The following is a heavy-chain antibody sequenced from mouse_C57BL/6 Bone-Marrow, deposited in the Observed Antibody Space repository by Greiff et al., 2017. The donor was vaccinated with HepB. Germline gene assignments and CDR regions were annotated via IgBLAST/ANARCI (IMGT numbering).Heavy chain of an antibody. Sequence: EVKLQESGPELVKPGDSVKISCKASGYSFTGYFMNWVMQSHGKSLEWIGRINPYNGDTFYNQKFKGKATLTVDKSSSTAHMELRSLTSEDSAVYYCARSRGNYYAMDYWGQGTSVTVSS. J-gene: IGHJ4*01. CDR1: GYSFTGYF. CDR2: INPYNGDT. V-gene: IGHV1-20*01. CDR3: ARSRGNYYAMDY.